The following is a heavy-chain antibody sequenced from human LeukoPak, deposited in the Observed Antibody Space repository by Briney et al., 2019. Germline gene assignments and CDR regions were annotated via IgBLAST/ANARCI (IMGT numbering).Heavy chain of an antibody. V-gene: IGHV3-23*01. CDR3: ASLHIVVVLTGRFDY. J-gene: IGHJ4*02. CDR2: ISGSGGST. CDR1: GFTFSSYA. Sequence: SGGPLRLSCAASGFTFSSYAMSWVRQAPGKGLEWVSAISGSGGSTYYADSVKGRFTISRDNSKNTLYLQMNSLRAEDTAVYYCASLHIVVVLTGRFDYWGQGTLVTVSS. D-gene: IGHD2-21*01.